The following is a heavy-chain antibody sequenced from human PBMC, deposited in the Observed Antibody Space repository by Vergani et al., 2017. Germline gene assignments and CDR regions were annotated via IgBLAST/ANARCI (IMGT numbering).Heavy chain of an antibody. D-gene: IGHD6-19*01. J-gene: IGHJ4*02. CDR3: VKNFSGWGIDS. CDR2: IQFDGSKQ. Sequence: QVQLVESGGGVVQRGGSLRLSCATSGFTLSNYDMQWIRQGPGKGLEFVAFIQFDGSKQYYADSVKGRFTLSRDFSKNTLYLQMNSLRTDDTATYYCVKNFSGWGIDSWGQGTQVIVSS. V-gene: IGHV3-30*02. CDR1: GFTLSNYD.